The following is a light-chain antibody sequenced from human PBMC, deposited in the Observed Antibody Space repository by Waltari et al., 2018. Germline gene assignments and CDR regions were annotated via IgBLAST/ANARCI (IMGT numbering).Light chain of an antibody. Sequence: EIVMTQSPATLSVSPGERATLSCRASQSISSHLAWFQQKPGQAPRLLIYGASTRATGIPARVSGSGSGTEFTLTINSLQSEDVAVYYCHQYNIWPPWTFGQGTKVEIK. V-gene: IGKV3-15*01. CDR1: QSISSH. J-gene: IGKJ1*01. CDR2: GAS. CDR3: HQYNIWPPWT.